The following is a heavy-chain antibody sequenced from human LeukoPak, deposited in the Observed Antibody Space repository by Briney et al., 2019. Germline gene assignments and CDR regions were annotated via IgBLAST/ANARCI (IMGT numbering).Heavy chain of an antibody. CDR2: IRYDGSNK. CDR1: GFTFSSYG. J-gene: IGHJ4*02. D-gene: IGHD1-26*01. V-gene: IGHV3-30*02. Sequence: GGSLRLSCAASGFTFSSYGMHWVRQAPGKGLEWVAFIRYDGSNKYYADSVKGRFTISRDNSKNTLYQQMNSLRAEDTAVYYCAKERRPIVGARSDYWGQGTLVTVSS. CDR3: AKERRPIVGARSDY.